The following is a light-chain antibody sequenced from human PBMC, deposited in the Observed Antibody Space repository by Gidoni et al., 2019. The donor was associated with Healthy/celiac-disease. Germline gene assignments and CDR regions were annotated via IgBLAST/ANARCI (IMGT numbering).Light chain of an antibody. CDR3: QQGYSTPLT. CDR1: QSISSY. J-gene: IGKJ4*01. CDR2: AAS. Sequence: IHMPQSPSSLSASVGDRVTITCRASQSISSYLNWYQQKPGKAPKLLIYAASSLQSGVPSRFSGSGSGTDFTLTISSLQPEDFATYYCQQGYSTPLTFGGGTKVEIK. V-gene: IGKV1-39*01.